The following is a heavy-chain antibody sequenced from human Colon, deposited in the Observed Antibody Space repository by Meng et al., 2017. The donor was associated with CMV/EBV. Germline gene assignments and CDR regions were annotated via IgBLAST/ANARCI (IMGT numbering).Heavy chain of an antibody. D-gene: IGHD3-3*01. Sequence: GGSLRLSCAASGFTFDDYAMHWVRQGPGKGLEWVSGISWNGGRVGYADSVKGRFTISRDNAKNSLYLQMNSLRAEDTAVYYCARDRSGLRFLEWLNYYYYGMDVWGQGTTVTVSS. V-gene: IGHV3-9*01. CDR3: ARDRSGLRFLEWLNYYYYGMDV. J-gene: IGHJ6*02. CDR1: GFTFDDYA. CDR2: ISWNGGRV.